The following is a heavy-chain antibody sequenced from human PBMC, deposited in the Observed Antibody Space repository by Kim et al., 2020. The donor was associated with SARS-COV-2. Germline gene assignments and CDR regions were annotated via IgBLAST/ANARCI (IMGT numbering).Heavy chain of an antibody. CDR2: INHSGST. Sequence: SETLSLTCAVYGGSFSGYYWSWIRQPPGKGLEWIGEINHSGSTNYNPSLKSRVPISVDTSKNQFSLKLSSVTAADTAVYYCARGQGLYYYGSGSYHPLDCWGQGTLGTVSS. CDR3: ARGQGLYYYGSGSYHPLDC. J-gene: IGHJ4*02. V-gene: IGHV4-34*01. D-gene: IGHD3-10*01. CDR1: GGSFSGYY.